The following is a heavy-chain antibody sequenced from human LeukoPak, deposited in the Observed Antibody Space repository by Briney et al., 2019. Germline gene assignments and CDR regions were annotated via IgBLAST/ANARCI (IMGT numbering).Heavy chain of an antibody. V-gene: IGHV4-59*12. D-gene: IGHD2-2*01. CDR2: IYYSGST. Sequence: SETLSLTCTVSGGSISSYYWSWIRQPPGKGLEWIGYIYYSGSTNYNPSLKSRVTISVDTSKNQFSLKLSSVTAADTAVYYCARGRRIVVVPAAMSRAFDIWGQGTMVTVSS. J-gene: IGHJ3*02. CDR3: ARGRRIVVVPAAMSRAFDI. CDR1: GGSISSYY.